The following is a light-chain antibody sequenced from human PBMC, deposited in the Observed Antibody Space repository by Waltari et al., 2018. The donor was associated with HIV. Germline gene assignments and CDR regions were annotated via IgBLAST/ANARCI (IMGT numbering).Light chain of an antibody. V-gene: IGKV3-15*01. J-gene: IGKJ4*01. Sequence: EIVMTQSPATLSASPGERPTLSCRASQSVSSNLAWYQQKPGQAPRLLIHGASTRAPGFPARFSASWSGTEFTLTISSLQSEDFAVYYCQQYHNWPLTFGGGTKVEIK. CDR3: QQYHNWPLT. CDR2: GAS. CDR1: QSVSSN.